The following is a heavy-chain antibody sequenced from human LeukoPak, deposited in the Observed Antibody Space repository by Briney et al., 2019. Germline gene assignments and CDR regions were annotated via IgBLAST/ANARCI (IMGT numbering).Heavy chain of an antibody. Sequence: GGSLRLSCAASGFTVNSNYMSWVRQAPGKGLEWVGFIRSKAYGGTTEYAASVKGRFTISRDDSKSIAYMQMNSLKTEDTAVYYCTRRPYNSGWYFDYWGQGTLVTVSS. CDR3: TRRPYNSGWYFDY. V-gene: IGHV3-49*04. J-gene: IGHJ4*02. D-gene: IGHD6-19*01. CDR1: GFTVNSNY. CDR2: IRSKAYGGTT.